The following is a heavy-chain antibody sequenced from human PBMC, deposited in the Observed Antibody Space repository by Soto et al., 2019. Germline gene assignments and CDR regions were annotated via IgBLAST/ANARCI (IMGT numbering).Heavy chain of an antibody. CDR2: ISASGGRT. CDR3: AKGLEVLSARFES. J-gene: IGHJ4*02. D-gene: IGHD2-15*01. V-gene: IGHV3-23*01. CDR1: GFTFGNYA. Sequence: PGGSLRLSCRASGFTFGNYAMAWVRHAPGKGLEWVSGISASGGRTYYADSAKGRFTISRDNSNNTLYLQMSSLRAEDTAVYYCAKGLEVLSARFESWGQGALVTVSS.